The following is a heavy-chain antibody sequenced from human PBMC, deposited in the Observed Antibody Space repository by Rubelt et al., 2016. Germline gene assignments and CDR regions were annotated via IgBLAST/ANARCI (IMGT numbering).Heavy chain of an antibody. CDR1: GFTFKIYA. Sequence: EVQLVESGGGLVKPGGSLRLSCAASGFTFKIYAMSWVRQAPGKGLEWVSVISATGAGADYAASVTGRFTLSRDNAKNTPDLQMTSLTAEDTARYYCAKSCSSWYVGPYYFDYWGQGTLVTVSS. CDR3: AKSCSSWYVGPYYFDY. CDR2: ISATGAGA. V-gene: IGHV3-23*04. D-gene: IGHD6-13*01. J-gene: IGHJ4*02.